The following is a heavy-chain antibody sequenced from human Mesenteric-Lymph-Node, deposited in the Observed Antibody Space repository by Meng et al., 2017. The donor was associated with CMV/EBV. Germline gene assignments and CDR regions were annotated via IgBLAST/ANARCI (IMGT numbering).Heavy chain of an antibody. J-gene: IGHJ4*02. D-gene: IGHD2-2*02. V-gene: IGHV4-4*02. CDR2: IYHSGST. CDR1: NW. CDR3: ARAGYPGYCSSTSCYIAGILVDY. Sequence: NWWSWVRQPPGKGLEWIGEIYHSGSTNYNPSLKSRVTISVDKSKNQFSLKLSSVTAADTAVYYCARAGYPGYCSSTSCYIAGILVDYWGQGTLVTVSS.